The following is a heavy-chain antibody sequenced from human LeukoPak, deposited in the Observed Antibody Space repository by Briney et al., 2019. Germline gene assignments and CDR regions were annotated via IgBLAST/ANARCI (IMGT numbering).Heavy chain of an antibody. CDR3: ARDPDYYDFWSGYYPMYYFDY. V-gene: IGHV1-2*02. D-gene: IGHD3-3*01. J-gene: IGHJ4*02. Sequence: ASVKVSCKASGYTFTGYYMHWVRQAPGQGLEWMGWINLNSGGTNYDQKFQGRVTMTRDTSISTVYIEVRRLRSDDTAVYYCARDPDYYDFWSGYYPMYYFDYWGQGTLVTVSS. CDR2: INLNSGGT. CDR1: GYTFTGYY.